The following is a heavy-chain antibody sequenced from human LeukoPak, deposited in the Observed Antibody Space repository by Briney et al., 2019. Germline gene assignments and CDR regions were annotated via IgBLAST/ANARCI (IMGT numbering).Heavy chain of an antibody. J-gene: IGHJ6*03. CDR1: GGSISSSSYY. CDR3: ASQGYYYYYMDV. V-gene: IGHV4-39*07. Sequence: SETLSLTCTVSGGSISSSSYYWGWIRQPPGKGLEWIGSIYYSGSTYYNPSLKSRVTISVDTSKNQFSLKLSSVTAADTAVYYCASQGYYYYYMDVWGKGTTVTVSS. CDR2: IYYSGST.